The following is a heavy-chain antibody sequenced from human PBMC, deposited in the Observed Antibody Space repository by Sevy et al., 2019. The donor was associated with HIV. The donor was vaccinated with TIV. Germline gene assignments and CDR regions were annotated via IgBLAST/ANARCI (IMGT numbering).Heavy chain of an antibody. Sequence: GGSLRLSCAASGFTFSSYEMNWVRQAPGKGLEWVSYISSSGSTIYYADSVKGRFTISRDNAKNSLYLQMNSLRAEDRAVYYCARVGITFGGVIVSLVHDAFDIWGQGTMVTVSS. CDR1: GFTFSSYE. CDR3: ARVGITFGGVIVSLVHDAFDI. CDR2: ISSSGSTI. D-gene: IGHD3-16*02. V-gene: IGHV3-48*03. J-gene: IGHJ3*02.